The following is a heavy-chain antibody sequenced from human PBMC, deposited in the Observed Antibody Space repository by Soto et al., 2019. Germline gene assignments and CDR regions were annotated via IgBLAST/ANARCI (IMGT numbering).Heavy chain of an antibody. CDR1: GGCFSGYY. CDR2: INHSGST. D-gene: IGHD3-10*01. Sequence: PXATLSLPCAVYGGCFSGYYWSWIRQPPGKGLEWIGEINHSGSTNYNPSLNSRVTISVDTSKNQFSLKLSSVTAADTAVYYCERENSGRSYGMDVWGQGTTVTVSS. J-gene: IGHJ6*02. V-gene: IGHV4-34*01. CDR3: ERENSGRSYGMDV.